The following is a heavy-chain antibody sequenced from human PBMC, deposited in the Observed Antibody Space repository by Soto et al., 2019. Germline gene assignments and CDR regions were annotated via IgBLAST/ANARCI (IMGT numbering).Heavy chain of an antibody. CDR2: INHSGST. D-gene: IGHD3-10*01. Sequence: SETLSLTCANNGGSFSGYYWTWIRQPPGKGLEWIGEINHSGSTNYNPSLKSRVTISVDTSKNQFSLKLSSVTAAETAVFYCARGRAVLLWFGELSQFGYWGQGTLVTV. CDR1: GGSFSGYY. J-gene: IGHJ4*02. CDR3: ARGRAVLLWFGELSQFGY. V-gene: IGHV4-34*01.